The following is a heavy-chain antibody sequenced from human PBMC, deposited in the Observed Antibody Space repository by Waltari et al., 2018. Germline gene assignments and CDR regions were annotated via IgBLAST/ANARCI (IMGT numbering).Heavy chain of an antibody. Sequence: QVQLVQAGAEVKKPGASVKVSCKASGYIFTEYYIHWVRQAPGRGLEGVGRFNPDSGGTNYAQKFQGRVTMTTDTSITTAYMELSRLTSDDTALYYCVRGSGGYSWFDPWGQGTLLTVSS. CDR1: GYIFTEYY. J-gene: IGHJ5*02. CDR3: VRGSGGYSWFDP. CDR2: FNPDSGGT. V-gene: IGHV1-2*06. D-gene: IGHD3-10*01.